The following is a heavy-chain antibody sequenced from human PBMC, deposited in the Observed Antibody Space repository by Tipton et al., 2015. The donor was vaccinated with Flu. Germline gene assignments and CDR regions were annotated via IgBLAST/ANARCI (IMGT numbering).Heavy chain of an antibody. V-gene: IGHV4-38-2*02. D-gene: IGHD5-24*01. CDR3: ARGDGYNFAY. Sequence: TLSLTCTVSGYSISSGFYWGWIRQPPGKGLEWIGNIYHSGSTFYNPSLKSRVTISVDTSKNQSSLKLSSVTAADTAGYYCARGDGYNFAYWGQGTLVTVSS. CDR2: IYHSGST. J-gene: IGHJ4*02. CDR1: GYSISSGFY.